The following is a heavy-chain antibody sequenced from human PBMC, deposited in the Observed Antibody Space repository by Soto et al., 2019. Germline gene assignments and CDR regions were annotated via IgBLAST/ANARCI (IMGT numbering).Heavy chain of an antibody. Sequence: GGSLRLSCAASGFTFSGYAMSWVRQAPGKGLEWVSAISGSGGSTYYADSVKGRFTISRDNSKNTLYLQMNSLRAEDTAVYYCAKDHYYDSSGQNWFDPWGQGTLVTVSS. CDR2: ISGSGGST. CDR1: GFTFSGYA. D-gene: IGHD3-22*01. J-gene: IGHJ5*02. V-gene: IGHV3-23*01. CDR3: AKDHYYDSSGQNWFDP.